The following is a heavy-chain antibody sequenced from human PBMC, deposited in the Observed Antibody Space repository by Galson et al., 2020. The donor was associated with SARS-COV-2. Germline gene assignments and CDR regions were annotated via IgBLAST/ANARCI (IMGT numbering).Heavy chain of an antibody. CDR1: RFSLSSSAEG. D-gene: IGHD3-3*01. J-gene: IGHJ5*02. Sequence: SGPTLVKPTQTLTLTCTYSRFSLSSSAEGVGWIRQPPGKALEWLALIYSDDDERYSPSLKTRLTITKDTSKNQVVLTMTNMEPVDTGTYFCANSSRTVFRVTRRFDPWGQGTLVTVSS. V-gene: IGHV2-5*02. CDR3: ANSSRTVFRVTRRFDP. CDR2: IYSDDDE.